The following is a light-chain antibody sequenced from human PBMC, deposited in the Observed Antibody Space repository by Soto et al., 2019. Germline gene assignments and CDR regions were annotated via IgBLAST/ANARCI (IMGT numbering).Light chain of an antibody. J-gene: IGLJ3*02. V-gene: IGLV2-14*03. Sequence: QSALTQPASVSGSPGQSITISCTGTSSDVGGYNYVAWHQQHPGKAPKLMIYDVINRPSGVSDRFSASKSGNTASLTISGXXAXDEADYYCSSYTSFKTILFRGGTKVTVL. CDR2: DVI. CDR3: SSYTSFKTIL. CDR1: SSDVGGYNY.